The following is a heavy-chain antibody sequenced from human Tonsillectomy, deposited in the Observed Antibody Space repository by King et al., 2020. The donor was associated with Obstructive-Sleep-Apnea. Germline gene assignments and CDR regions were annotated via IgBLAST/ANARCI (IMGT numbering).Heavy chain of an antibody. Sequence: VQLQQWGAGLLKPSETLSLTCAVYVGSFSGYYWNWVRQPPGKGLEWIGEINHSGSTNYNPSLKSRLTISIDTSKNQFSLKLKSVTAADTAVYYCARGRWVDLWGRGTLVTVSP. J-gene: IGHJ2*01. CDR1: VGSFSGYY. CDR2: INHSGST. D-gene: IGHD4-23*01. V-gene: IGHV4-34*01. CDR3: ARGRWVDL.